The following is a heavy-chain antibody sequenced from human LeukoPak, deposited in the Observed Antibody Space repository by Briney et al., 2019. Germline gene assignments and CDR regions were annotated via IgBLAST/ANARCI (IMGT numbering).Heavy chain of an antibody. CDR3: AKANSGYDSPDY. D-gene: IGHD5-12*01. Sequence: GGSLRLSCAASGFTFSSYAMSWVRQAPGKGLEWVPAISGSGGSTYYADSVKGRFTISGDNSKNTLYLQMNSLRAEDTAVYYCAKANSGYDSPDYWGQGTLVTVSS. J-gene: IGHJ4*02. V-gene: IGHV3-23*01. CDR1: GFTFSSYA. CDR2: ISGSGGST.